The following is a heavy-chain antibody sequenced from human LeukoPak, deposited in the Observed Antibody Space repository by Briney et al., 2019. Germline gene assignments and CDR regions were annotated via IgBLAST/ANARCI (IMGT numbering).Heavy chain of an antibody. CDR3: AKATTGTTGLFDY. J-gene: IGHJ4*02. D-gene: IGHD1-1*01. CDR1: GFTFSSYA. Sequence: PGGSLRLSCAASGFTFSSYAMSWVRQAPGKGLEWVSAISDSGGSTYYADSVKGRFTISRDNSKSTLYLQMNSLRAEDTAVYYCAKATTGTTGLFDYWGQGTLVTVSS. CDR2: ISDSGGST. V-gene: IGHV3-23*01.